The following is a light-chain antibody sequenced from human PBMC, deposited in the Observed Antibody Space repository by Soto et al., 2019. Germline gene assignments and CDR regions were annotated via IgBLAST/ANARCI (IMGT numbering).Light chain of an antibody. CDR2: AAS. J-gene: IGKJ5*01. V-gene: IGKV1-9*01. CDR3: QQYGSSPFT. CDR1: QGISSY. Sequence: IQLTQSPSSLSAYVGDRVTITCRASQGISSYLAWFQQKPGRAPKLLVYAASTLQSGVPSRFSGSGSGTDFTLTISRLEPEDFVVYYCQQYGSSPFTFGQGTRLEI.